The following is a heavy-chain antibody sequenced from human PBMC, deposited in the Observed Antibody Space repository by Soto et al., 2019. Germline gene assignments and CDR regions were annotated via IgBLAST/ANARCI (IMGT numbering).Heavy chain of an antibody. V-gene: IGHV4-4*02. D-gene: IGHD3-16*01. Sequence: LSLTCAVSGGSISSSVWWSWVRQPPGKGLEWIGEVFHSGGTNYNPSLKSRVTMSVDTSRSQFSLELHSVTAADTAVYYCARKSWVRFDFWGQGTMVTV. CDR2: VFHSGGT. CDR3: ARKSWVRFDF. CDR1: GGSISSSVW. J-gene: IGHJ4*02.